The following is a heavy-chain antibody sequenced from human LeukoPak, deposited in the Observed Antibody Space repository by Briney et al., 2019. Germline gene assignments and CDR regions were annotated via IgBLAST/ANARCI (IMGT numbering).Heavy chain of an antibody. CDR2: ISWNSGSI. D-gene: IGHD3-10*01. CDR3: AKGGGGFGALLLGGFDY. Sequence: GRSLRLSCAASGFTFDDYAMHWVRQAPGKGLEWVSGISWNSGSIGYADSVKGRFTISRDDAKNSLYLQMNSLRAEDTALYYCAKGGGGFGALLLGGFDYWGQGTLVTVSS. CDR1: GFTFDDYA. V-gene: IGHV3-9*01. J-gene: IGHJ4*02.